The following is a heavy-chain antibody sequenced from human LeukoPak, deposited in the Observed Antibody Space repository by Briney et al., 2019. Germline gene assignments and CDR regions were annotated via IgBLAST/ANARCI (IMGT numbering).Heavy chain of an antibody. CDR2: INSDGSST. D-gene: IGHD5-18*01. CDR3: ARERGRGYSYGYVDY. V-gene: IGHV3-74*01. CDR1: GFTFSSYW. Sequence: GGSLRLSCAASGFTFSSYWMHWVRQAPGKGLVWVSRINSDGSSTSYADSVKGRFTISRDNAKNTLYLQMNSLRAEDTAVYYCARERGRGYSYGYVDYWGQGTLVTVSS. J-gene: IGHJ4*02.